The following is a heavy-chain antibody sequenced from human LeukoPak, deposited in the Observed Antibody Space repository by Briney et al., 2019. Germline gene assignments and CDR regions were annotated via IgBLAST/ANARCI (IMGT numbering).Heavy chain of an antibody. Sequence: PGRSLRLSXAASGFTFSTYGMHWVRQAPGKGLEWLAVIWFDGSDKYYADSVKGRFTMSRDNSKNTLYLQMNSLRAEDTALYFCAKGLWGTTVTPLDYWGQGTLVTVSS. CDR1: GFTFSTYG. J-gene: IGHJ4*02. CDR3: AKGLWGTTVTPLDY. V-gene: IGHV3-33*06. D-gene: IGHD4-17*01. CDR2: IWFDGSDK.